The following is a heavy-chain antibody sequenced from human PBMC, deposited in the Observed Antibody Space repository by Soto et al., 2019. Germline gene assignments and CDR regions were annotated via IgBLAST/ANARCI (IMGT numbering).Heavy chain of an antibody. CDR3: ARDTFYYGGSGTSSGGFDA. D-gene: IGHD3-10*01. V-gene: IGHV3-33*01. J-gene: IGHJ5*02. CDR2: VWYDGKDK. CDR1: GITFSSFG. Sequence: GGSLRLSCAAPGITFSSFGMHWVRQAPGKGLEWVALVWYDGKDKHYADSVKGRFTISRDNSKNTLYLQTNSLRPEDTAVYYCARDTFYYGGSGTSSGGFDAWGQGIPVTVSS.